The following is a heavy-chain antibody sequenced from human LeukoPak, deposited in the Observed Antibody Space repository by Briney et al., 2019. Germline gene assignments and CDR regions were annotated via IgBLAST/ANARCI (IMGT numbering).Heavy chain of an antibody. Sequence: SEPLSLTCAVYGGPFSGYYWSWIRQPPGKGLEWIGEINHSGSTNYNPSLKSRVTISVATSKNQFSLKLSSVTAADTAVYYCARGVVVVPAAIQNYFDYWGQGTLVTASS. D-gene: IGHD2-2*01. CDR2: INHSGST. V-gene: IGHV4-34*01. J-gene: IGHJ4*02. CDR3: ARGVVVVPAAIQNYFDY. CDR1: GGPFSGYY.